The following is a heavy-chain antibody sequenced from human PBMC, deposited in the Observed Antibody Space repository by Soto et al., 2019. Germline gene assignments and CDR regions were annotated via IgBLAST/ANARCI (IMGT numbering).Heavy chain of an antibody. CDR1: GFTFSDYG. V-gene: IGHV3-30-3*01. J-gene: IGHJ3*02. CDR3: ARSGGHDYAYAFDI. Sequence: GGPLRLSCAPSGFTFSDYGMRWVRQAPGKGLEWVAVISYDGSNKYYADSVKGRFTISRDNSKNTLYLQMNSLRAEDTAVYYCARSGGHDYAYAFDIWGQGTMVTVSS. D-gene: IGHD4-17*01. CDR2: ISYDGSNK.